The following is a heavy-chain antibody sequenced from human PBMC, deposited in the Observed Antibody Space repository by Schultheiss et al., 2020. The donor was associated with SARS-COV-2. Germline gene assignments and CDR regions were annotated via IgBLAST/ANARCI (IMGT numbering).Heavy chain of an antibody. D-gene: IGHD2-15*01. CDR3: ASTSDIVVAVATA. J-gene: IGHJ1*01. CDR2: ICHNGGA. Sequence: SQTLSLTCAVSRDSVISATYCWSWIRQPPGKGLEWIGYICHNGGANYNASLKSRVTISVDTSNNQFSLKLRSVTATDTAVYYCASTSDIVVAVATAWGQGTLVTVSS. CDR1: RDSVISATYC. V-gene: IGHV4-61*01.